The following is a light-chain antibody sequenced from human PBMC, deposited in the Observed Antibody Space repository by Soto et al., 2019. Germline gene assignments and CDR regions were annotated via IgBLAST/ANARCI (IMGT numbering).Light chain of an antibody. J-gene: IGLJ1*01. CDR3: SSYTTGVPYV. V-gene: IGLV2-14*03. CDR1: SSNAGAYNF. CDR2: DVT. Sequence: QSVLTQPGSVSGSPRQSITISCTGTSSNAGAYNFVSWYQHHPGRAPKLIIYDVTIRPSGVSNRFSGSKSGNAASLPISGLQAEDEAAYYCSSYTTGVPYVFGSGTTVTVL.